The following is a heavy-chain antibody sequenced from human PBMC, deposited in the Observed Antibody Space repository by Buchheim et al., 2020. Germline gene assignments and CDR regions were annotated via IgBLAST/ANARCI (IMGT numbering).Heavy chain of an antibody. V-gene: IGHV3-74*01. J-gene: IGHJ6*02. CDR3: VRDWYGMDV. CDR2: TDSDGSST. CDR1: GFTFSNFW. Sequence: QLVESGGGLVQPGGSLRLSCAASGFTFSNFWMHWVRQAPGKGLVWVSRTDSDGSSTDYAASVKGRFTISTDHAKNPLDLQMNSLRPEDTAVYFCVRDWYGMDVWGRGTT.